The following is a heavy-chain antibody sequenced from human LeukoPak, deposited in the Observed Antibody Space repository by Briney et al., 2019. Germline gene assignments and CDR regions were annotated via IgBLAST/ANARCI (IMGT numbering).Heavy chain of an antibody. J-gene: IGHJ2*01. CDR3: AREKFIQIPYWHFDL. D-gene: IGHD5-18*01. Sequence: PSETLSLTCTVSGASITSYYWSWVRQPAGKGLEWIGRLYTSESTNYNPSFESRVTMSVDTSKNQVSLKMTSVTAADTAVYYCAREKFIQIPYWHFDLWGRGTLVTVSS. CDR1: GASITSYY. V-gene: IGHV4-4*07. CDR2: LYTSEST.